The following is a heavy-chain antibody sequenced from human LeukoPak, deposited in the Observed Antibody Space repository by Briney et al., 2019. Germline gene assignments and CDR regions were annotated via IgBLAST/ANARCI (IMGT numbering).Heavy chain of an antibody. CDR2: ISTSSSYI. V-gene: IGHV3-21*01. CDR1: GITFSSYT. D-gene: IGHD4-17*01. J-gene: IGHJ4*02. Sequence: PGGSLRLSCAASGITFSSYTMNWVRQAPGKGLEWVSSISTSSSYIYCADSVKGRFTISRDNAKNSLYLQMNSLRAEDTAVYYCARRYGDYVGSFEYWGQGTLVTVSS. CDR3: ARRYGDYVGSFEY.